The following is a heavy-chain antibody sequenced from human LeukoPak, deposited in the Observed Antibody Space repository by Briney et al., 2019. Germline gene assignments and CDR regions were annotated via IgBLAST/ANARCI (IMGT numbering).Heavy chain of an antibody. CDR3: ARGLTAAADVTFDY. CDR1: GFTFSNYA. D-gene: IGHD6-13*01. Sequence: GGSLRLSCSASGFTFSNYAMHWVRQAPGKGLEYVSDISSNGGITYYADSVKGRFTVSRDNSKNMLYLQMNSLRAEDTAVYFCARGLTAAADVTFDYWGQGTLVTVSS. V-gene: IGHV3-64*04. J-gene: IGHJ4*02. CDR2: ISSNGGIT.